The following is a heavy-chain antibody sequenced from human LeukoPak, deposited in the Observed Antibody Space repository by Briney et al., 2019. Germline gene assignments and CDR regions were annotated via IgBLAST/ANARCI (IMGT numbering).Heavy chain of an antibody. J-gene: IGHJ4*02. D-gene: IGHD3-22*01. V-gene: IGHV3-64*01. CDR1: GFTFSSYA. CDR3: ARVSLTMIVNDY. CDR2: ISSNGGST. Sequence: PGGSLRLSCAASGFTFSSYAMHWVRQAPGKGLEYVSAISSNGGSTYYANSVKGRFTISRDNSKNTLYLQMGSLRAEDMAVYYCARVSLTMIVNDYWGQGTLVTVSS.